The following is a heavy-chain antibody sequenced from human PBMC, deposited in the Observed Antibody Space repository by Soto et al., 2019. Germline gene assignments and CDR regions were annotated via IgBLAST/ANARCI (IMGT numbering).Heavy chain of an antibody. Sequence: SETLSLTCTVSGGSISSYYWSWIRQPAGKGLEWIGRIYTSGSTNYNPSLKSRVTMSVDTSKNQFSLKLSSVTAADTAVYYCASEYYYDSSGPEYFQHWGQGTLVTVSS. D-gene: IGHD3-22*01. CDR2: IYTSGST. CDR3: ASEYYYDSSGPEYFQH. CDR1: GGSISSYY. J-gene: IGHJ1*01. V-gene: IGHV4-4*07.